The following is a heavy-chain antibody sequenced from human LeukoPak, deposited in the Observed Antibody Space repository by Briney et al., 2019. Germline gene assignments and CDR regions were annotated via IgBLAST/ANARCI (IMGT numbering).Heavy chain of an antibody. CDR3: ARVSSSWYGGYYYYYMDV. CDR2: IYPGDSDT. V-gene: IGHV5-51*01. J-gene: IGHJ6*03. CDR1: GYSFTSYW. D-gene: IGHD6-13*01. Sequence: GESLKISCKGSGYSFTSYWIGWVRQMPGKGLEWMGIIYPGDSDTRYSPSFQGQVTISADKSISTAYLQWSSLKASDTAMYYCARVSSSWYGGYYYYYMDVWGKGTTVTVSS.